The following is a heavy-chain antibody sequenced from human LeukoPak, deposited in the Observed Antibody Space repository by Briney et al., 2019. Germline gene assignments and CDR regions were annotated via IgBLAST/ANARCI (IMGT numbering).Heavy chain of an antibody. CDR3: ARVVIGGWYNYFDY. V-gene: IGHV4-59*01. CDR2: IYYSGST. CDR1: GGSISSYY. J-gene: IGHJ4*02. Sequence: SETLSLTCTASGGSISSYYWSWIRQPPGKGLEWIGYIYYSGSTNYNPSLKSRVTISVDTSKNQFSLKLSSVTAADTAVYYCARVVIGGWYNYFDYWGQGTLVTVSS. D-gene: IGHD6-19*01.